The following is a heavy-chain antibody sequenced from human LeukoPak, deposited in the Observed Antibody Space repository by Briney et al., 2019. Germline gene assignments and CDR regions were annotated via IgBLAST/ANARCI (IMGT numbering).Heavy chain of an antibody. Sequence: GGSLRLSCAASGFTINNYAMTWVRQAPGKGLEWVSTVTGSEESTYYADSVKGRFTISRDNAKNSLYLQMNSLRAEDTAVYYCARGRRKFDYWGQGTLVTVSP. J-gene: IGHJ4*02. CDR1: GFTINNYA. V-gene: IGHV3-23*01. CDR3: ARGRRKFDY. CDR2: VTGSEEST.